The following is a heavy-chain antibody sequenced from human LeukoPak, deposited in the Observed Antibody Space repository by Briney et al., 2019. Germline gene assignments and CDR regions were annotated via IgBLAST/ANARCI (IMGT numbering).Heavy chain of an antibody. V-gene: IGHV3-30*18. J-gene: IGHJ3*02. CDR1: GFTFSSYG. Sequence: GRSLRLSCAASGFTFSSYGMHWVRQAPGKGLEWVAVISYDGSNKYYADSVKGRFTISRDNSKNTLYLQMNSLRAEDTAVYYCAKDVGEPQKHAFDIWGQGTMVTVSS. CDR2: ISYDGSNK. CDR3: AKDVGEPQKHAFDI. D-gene: IGHD3-16*01.